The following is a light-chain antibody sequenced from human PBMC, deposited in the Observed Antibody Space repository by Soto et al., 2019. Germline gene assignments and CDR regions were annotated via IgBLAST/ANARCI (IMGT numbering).Light chain of an antibody. V-gene: IGLV1-51*01. Sequence: QSVLTQPPSVSAAPGQKVTISCSGSSSNIGDSYVSWYQQLPGTAPKLLIYDNNERPSGIPDRFSGSKSGTSATLGITGLQTGDEADYYCGTWDTRLRAVVFGGGTKLTVL. CDR2: DNN. CDR3: GTWDTRLRAVV. CDR1: SSNIGDSY. J-gene: IGLJ2*01.